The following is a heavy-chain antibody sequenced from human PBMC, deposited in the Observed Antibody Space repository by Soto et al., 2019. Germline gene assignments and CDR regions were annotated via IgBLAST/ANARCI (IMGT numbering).Heavy chain of an antibody. J-gene: IGHJ4*02. CDR3: AIDQREYSSGWWEH. V-gene: IGHV1-69*01. CDR1: GGTFSSYA. CDR2: IIPIFGTA. Sequence: QVQLVQSGAEVKKPGSSVKVSCKASGGTFSSYAISWVRQVPRQGLEWMGGIIPIFGTANYAQKFQGRVTITADESTSTSYMELSSLRSENTAVYYCAIDQREYSSGWWEHWGQRTLVTVSS. D-gene: IGHD6-19*01.